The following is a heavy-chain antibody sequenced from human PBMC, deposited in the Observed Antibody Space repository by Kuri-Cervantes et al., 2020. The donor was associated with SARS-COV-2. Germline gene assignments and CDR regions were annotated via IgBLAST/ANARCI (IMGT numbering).Heavy chain of an antibody. Sequence: GVLKISCAASGFTVSSNYMSWVRQAPGKGLEWVSVIYSGGSTYYADSVKGRFTISRDNSKDTLYLQMNSLRAEDTAVYYCARDRGYCSSTSCFFDYWGQGTLVTVSS. CDR2: IYSGGST. V-gene: IGHV3-66*02. J-gene: IGHJ4*02. CDR1: GFTVSSNY. D-gene: IGHD2-2*01. CDR3: ARDRGYCSSTSCFFDY.